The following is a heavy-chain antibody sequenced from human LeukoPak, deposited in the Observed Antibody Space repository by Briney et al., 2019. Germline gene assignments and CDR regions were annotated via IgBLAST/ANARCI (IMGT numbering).Heavy chain of an antibody. Sequence: SETLSLTCTVSGGSINTNSYYWGWIRQPPGKGLEWIGSIYFTGSTYHTPSLQSRLTISVDTSKNQFFLELTSVTAADTALYYCARHRMRIAVASTHDYWGQGTQVTVSS. CDR2: IYFTGST. CDR1: GGSINTNSYY. J-gene: IGHJ4*02. D-gene: IGHD6-19*01. CDR3: ARHRMRIAVASTHDY. V-gene: IGHV4-39*01.